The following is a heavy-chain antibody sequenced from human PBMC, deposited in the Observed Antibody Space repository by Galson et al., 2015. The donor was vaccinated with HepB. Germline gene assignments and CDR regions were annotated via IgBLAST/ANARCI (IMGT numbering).Heavy chain of an antibody. CDR3: ARVPDFWSGYTWFDP. J-gene: IGHJ5*02. CDR2: IYPGDSDT. V-gene: IGHV5-51*01. D-gene: IGHD3-3*01. Sequence: QSGAEVKKPGESLKISCTGSGYSFPSYWIGWVRQMPGKGLEWMGIIYPGDSDTRYSPSFQGQVTISADKSISTAYLQWSSLKASDTAMYYCARVPDFWSGYTWFDPWGQGTLVTVSS. CDR1: GYSFPSYW.